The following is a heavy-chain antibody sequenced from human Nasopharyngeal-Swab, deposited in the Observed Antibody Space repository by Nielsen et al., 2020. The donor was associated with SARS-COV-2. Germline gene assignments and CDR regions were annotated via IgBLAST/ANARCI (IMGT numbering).Heavy chain of an antibody. D-gene: IGHD2-2*01. CDR1: GFTFSSYG. J-gene: IGHJ6*03. CDR3: AKTSQLNYYYYMDV. V-gene: IGHV3-30*18. CDR2: ISYDGSNK. Sequence: GESLKISCAASGFTFSSYGMHWVRQAPGKGLEWVAVISYDGSNKYYADSVKGRFTISRDNSKNTPYLQMNSLRAEDTAVYYCAKTSQLNYYYYMDVWGKGTTVTVSS.